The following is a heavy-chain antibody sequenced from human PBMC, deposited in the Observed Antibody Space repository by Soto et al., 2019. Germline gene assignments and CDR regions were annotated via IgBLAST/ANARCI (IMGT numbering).Heavy chain of an antibody. V-gene: IGHV3-33*01. CDR3: TRAAIKGELLDY. Sequence: GALRLSCAASGFTFNNYGMHWVRQAPGKGLEWVALIWHDGSNKGYADSVKGRFTISRDNSKNTLNLQMNSLRVEDTAVYYCTRAAIKGELLDYWGQGTQVTVSS. J-gene: IGHJ4*02. D-gene: IGHD1-26*01. CDR2: IWHDGSNK. CDR1: GFTFNNYG.